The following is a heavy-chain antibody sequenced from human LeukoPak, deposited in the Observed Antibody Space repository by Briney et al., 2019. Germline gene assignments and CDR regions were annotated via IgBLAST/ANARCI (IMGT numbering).Heavy chain of an antibody. V-gene: IGHV3-21*01. D-gene: IGHD4-17*01. Sequence: GGSLRLSCAASGFTFSSYSMNWVRQAPGKGLEWVSSISSSSSYIYYADSVKGRFTISRDNAKNSLYLQMNSLRAEDTAVYYCARASYGDYDTDWYFGLWGRGTLVTVSS. CDR1: GFTFSSYS. J-gene: IGHJ2*01. CDR3: ARASYGDYDTDWYFGL. CDR2: ISSSSSYI.